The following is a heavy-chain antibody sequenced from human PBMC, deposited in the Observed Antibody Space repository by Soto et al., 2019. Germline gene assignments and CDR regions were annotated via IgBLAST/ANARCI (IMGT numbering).Heavy chain of an antibody. CDR2: IYYSGST. D-gene: IGHD3-16*01. J-gene: IGHJ3*02. Sequence: SETLSLTCTVSGGSISSSSYYWGWIRQPPGKGLEWIGSIYYSGSTYYNPSLKSRVTISVDTTKNQFSLKLSYVTAADTAVYYCARDGLGENAFDIWGQGTMVTVSS. CDR1: GGSISSSSYY. CDR3: ARDGLGENAFDI. V-gene: IGHV4-39*07.